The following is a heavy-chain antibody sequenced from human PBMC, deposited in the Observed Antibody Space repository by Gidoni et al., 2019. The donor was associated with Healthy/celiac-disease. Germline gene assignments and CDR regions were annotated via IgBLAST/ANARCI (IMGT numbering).Heavy chain of an antibody. J-gene: IGHJ4*02. Sequence: QVQLQESGPGLVKPSETLSLTCAVSGYSISSGYYWGWIRQPPGKGLEWIGSIYHSGSTYYNPSLKSRVTISVDTSKNQFSLKLSSVTAADTAVYYCARGTAVAGTGYWGQGTLVTVSS. CDR2: IYHSGST. CDR3: ARGTAVAGTGY. D-gene: IGHD6-19*01. V-gene: IGHV4-38-2*01. CDR1: GYSISSGYY.